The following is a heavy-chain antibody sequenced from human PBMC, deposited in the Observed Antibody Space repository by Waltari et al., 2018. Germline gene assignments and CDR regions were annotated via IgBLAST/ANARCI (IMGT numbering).Heavy chain of an antibody. V-gene: IGHV4-59*01. CDR2: IYYSGVT. CDR1: GGSISSYY. Sequence: QVQLQESGPGLVKPSETLSLTCTVSGGSISSYYWSWIRQPPGKGLEWIGYIYYSGVTTYDPSLRVRVTISVDTSKNQFSLKLSSVTAADTAVYYCARVEWELLHWYFDLWGRGTLVTVSS. J-gene: IGHJ2*01. D-gene: IGHD1-26*01. CDR3: ARVEWELLHWYFDL.